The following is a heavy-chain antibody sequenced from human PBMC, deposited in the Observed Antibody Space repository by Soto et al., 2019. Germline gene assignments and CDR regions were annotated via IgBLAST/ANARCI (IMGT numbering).Heavy chain of an antibody. CDR1: GFTFSSYA. V-gene: IGHV3-23*01. D-gene: IGHD1-26*01. CDR3: ARRGSGSYYDY. Sequence: EVQLLESGGGLVQPGGSLRLSCAASGFTFSSYAMRWVRQAPGKGLEWVSAISGSGDSTYYADSVKGQFTTSRDNSKNTLYLQMNSLRAEDTAVYYCARRGSGSYYDYWGQGTLVTVSS. CDR2: ISGSGDST. J-gene: IGHJ4*02.